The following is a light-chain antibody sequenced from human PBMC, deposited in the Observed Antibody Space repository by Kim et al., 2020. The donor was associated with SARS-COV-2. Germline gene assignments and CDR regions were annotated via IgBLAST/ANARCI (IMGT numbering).Light chain of an antibody. J-gene: IGLJ3*02. CDR1: SGSIATNY. V-gene: IGLV6-57*03. CDR2: EDN. CDR3: QSYDSSNRV. Sequence: GKKLTISSTRSSGSIATNYVQWYQQRPGSAPTTVIYEDNQSPSGVPDRFSGSIDSSSNSASLTISGLKTEDEADYYCQSYDSSNRVFGGGTQLTVL.